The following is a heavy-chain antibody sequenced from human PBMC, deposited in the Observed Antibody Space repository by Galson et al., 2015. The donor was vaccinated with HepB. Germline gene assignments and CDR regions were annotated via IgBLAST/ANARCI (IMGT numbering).Heavy chain of an antibody. J-gene: IGHJ4*02. CDR2: IDPSDSYT. V-gene: IGHV5-10-1*01. CDR3: ATHRDTIFGVVMAGLPLF. D-gene: IGHD3-3*01. Sequence: KVSCKASGGTFSKYDISWVRQMPGKGLEWMGRIDPSDSYTNYSPSSQGHVTISADKSISTAYLQWSSLKASDTAMYYCATHRDTIFGVVMAGLPLFWGQGTLVTVSS. CDR1: GGTFSKYD.